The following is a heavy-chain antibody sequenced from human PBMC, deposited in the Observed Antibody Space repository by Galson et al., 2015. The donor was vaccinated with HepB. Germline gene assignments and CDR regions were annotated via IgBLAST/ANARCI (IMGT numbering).Heavy chain of an antibody. CDR2: IYSGGST. CDR3: ASEIAVAGTGAFDI. J-gene: IGHJ3*02. D-gene: IGHD6-19*01. V-gene: IGHV3-66*01. Sequence: SLRLSCAASGFTVSSNYMSWVRQAPGKGLEWVSVIYSGGSTYYADSVKGRFTISRDNSKNTLYLQMNSLRAEDTAVYYCASEIAVAGTGAFDIWGQGTMVTVSS. CDR1: GFTVSSNY.